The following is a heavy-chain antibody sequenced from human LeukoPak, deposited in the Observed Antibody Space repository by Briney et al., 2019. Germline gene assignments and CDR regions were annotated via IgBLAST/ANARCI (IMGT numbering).Heavy chain of an antibody. V-gene: IGHV3-53*01. Sequence: GGSLRLSCAASGFTVGTNYMSWVRQAPGKGLEWVSLIYSGSSTYYADSVKGRFTISRDYSKNTLYLQMNSLRAEDTAVYYCANFHCSSTSCHLSGYFQHWGQGTLVTVSS. CDR1: GFTVGTNY. CDR3: ANFHCSSTSCHLSGYFQH. CDR2: IYSGSST. D-gene: IGHD2-2*01. J-gene: IGHJ1*01.